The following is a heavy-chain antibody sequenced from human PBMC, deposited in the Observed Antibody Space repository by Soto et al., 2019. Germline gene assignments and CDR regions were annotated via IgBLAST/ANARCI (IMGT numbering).Heavy chain of an antibody. CDR2: IYSGGTT. Sequence: EVQLVESGGGLVQPGGSLRLSCAASGFIVSSNYMSWVRQAPGKGPEWVALIYSGGTTHYAESVKGRFTISRDKSKNPLYLQMNSLRAEDTAVYYCARRWGWGQGTMVTVSS. D-gene: IGHD1-26*01. CDR1: GFIVSSNY. CDR3: ARRWG. V-gene: IGHV3-66*01. J-gene: IGHJ3*01.